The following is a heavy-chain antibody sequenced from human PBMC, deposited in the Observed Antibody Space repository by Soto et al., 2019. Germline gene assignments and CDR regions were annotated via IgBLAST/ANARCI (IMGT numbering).Heavy chain of an antibody. CDR2: INHSGST. Sequence: SETLSLTCAVYGGSFSGYYWSWIRQPPGKGLEWIGEINHSGSTNYNPSLKSRVTISVDTSKNQFSLKLSSVTAADTAVYYCARAANYDFWSVYYWSRAFDIWGHGTMVTVSS. D-gene: IGHD3-3*01. V-gene: IGHV4-34*01. CDR1: GGSFSGYY. CDR3: ARAANYDFWSVYYWSRAFDI. J-gene: IGHJ3*02.